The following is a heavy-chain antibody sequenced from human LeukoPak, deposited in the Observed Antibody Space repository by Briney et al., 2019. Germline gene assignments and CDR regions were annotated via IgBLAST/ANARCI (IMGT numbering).Heavy chain of an antibody. CDR3: ARGQYSSSPGIYYYYYMDV. J-gene: IGHJ6*03. Sequence: GGSLRLSCAASGFTFSSYAMHWVRQAPGKGLEWVAVISYDGSNKYYADSVKGRFTISRDNSKNTLYLQMNSLRAEDTAVYYCARGQYSSSPGIYYYYYMDVWGKGTTVTVSS. D-gene: IGHD6-6*01. CDR1: GFTFSSYA. V-gene: IGHV3-30-3*01. CDR2: ISYDGSNK.